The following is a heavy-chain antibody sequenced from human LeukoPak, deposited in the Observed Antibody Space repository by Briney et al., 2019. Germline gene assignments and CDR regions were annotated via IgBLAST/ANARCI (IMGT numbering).Heavy chain of an antibody. J-gene: IGHJ3*02. CDR3: AREAPYSSSWYAAFDI. Sequence: PGGSLRLSCAASGFTFSDTWMHWVRQAPGEGLVWVSRIRSDGSDTRYAESVKGRFTISRDNAKNTLYLQMNSPRAEDTAVYYCAREAPYSSSWYAAFDIWGQGTMVTVSS. D-gene: IGHD6-13*01. V-gene: IGHV3-74*01. CDR1: GFTFSDTW. CDR2: IRSDGSDT.